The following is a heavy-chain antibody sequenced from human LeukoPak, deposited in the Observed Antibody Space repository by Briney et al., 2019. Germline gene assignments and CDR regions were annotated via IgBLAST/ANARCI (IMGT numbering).Heavy chain of an antibody. CDR1: GGSFSGYY. Sequence: SETLSLTCAVYGGSFSGYYWSWIRQPPGKGLEWIGEINHSGSTNYNPSLKSRVTISVDTSKNQFSLKLSSVTAADTAVYYCARGILVVTAAKVDYFDYWGQGTLVTVSS. CDR3: ARGILVVTAAKVDYFDY. CDR2: INHSGST. D-gene: IGHD2-2*01. J-gene: IGHJ4*02. V-gene: IGHV4-34*01.